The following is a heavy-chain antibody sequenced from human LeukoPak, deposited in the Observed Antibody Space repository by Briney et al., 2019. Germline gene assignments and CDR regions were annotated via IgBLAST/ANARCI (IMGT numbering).Heavy chain of an antibody. Sequence: ASVKVSCKASGYTFTSYGISWVRQAPGQGLEWMGWISAYNGNTNYAQKLQGRVTMTTDTSTSTAYMELRSLRSDDTAVYYCARGGLGYCSSTSCYTHLNWFDPWGQGTLGTVSS. J-gene: IGHJ5*02. CDR2: ISAYNGNT. D-gene: IGHD2-2*02. CDR1: GYTFTSYG. CDR3: ARGGLGYCSSTSCYTHLNWFDP. V-gene: IGHV1-18*01.